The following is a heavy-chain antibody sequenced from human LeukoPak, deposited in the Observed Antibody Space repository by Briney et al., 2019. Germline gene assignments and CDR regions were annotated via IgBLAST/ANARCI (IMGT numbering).Heavy chain of an antibody. CDR2: VSYSGNT. J-gene: IGHJ4*02. Sequence: SETLSLTCTVSGGSINSYYWSWIRQPPGKGLEWIGYVSYSGNTNYNPSLKSRVTISVDTSKNQFSLKLSSVTAADTAVYYCAEGYNPYYFDYWGRGTLVTVSS. CDR1: GGSINSYY. D-gene: IGHD1-14*01. CDR3: AEGYNPYYFDY. V-gene: IGHV4-59*01.